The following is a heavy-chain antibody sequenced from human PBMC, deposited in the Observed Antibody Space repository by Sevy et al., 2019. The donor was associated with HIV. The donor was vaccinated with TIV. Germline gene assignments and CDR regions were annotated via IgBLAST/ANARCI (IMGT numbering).Heavy chain of an antibody. CDR3: ARERTYLFDY. J-gene: IGHJ4*02. V-gene: IGHV3-30*03. Sequence: GGSLRLSCAASGFTFSSYGMHWVRQAPGKGLEWVAVISYDGSNKYYADSVRGRFTISRDNSKNTLSLHMSSLRVEDTAVYYCARERTYLFDYCGQGTLVTVSS. CDR2: ISYDGSNK. CDR1: GFTFSSYG.